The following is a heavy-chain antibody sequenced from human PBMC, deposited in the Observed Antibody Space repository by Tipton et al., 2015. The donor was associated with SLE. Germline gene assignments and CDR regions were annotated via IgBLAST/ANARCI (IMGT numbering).Heavy chain of an antibody. Sequence: SLRLSCAESGFTFSHYAMNWVRQAPGKGLEWLAFVSHDGRDEYDGDSVQGRFTISRDNSRNTLYLQMKSLRDGDTAVYYCGKDLGTGGYVDTWGQGTLVTVSS. CDR2: VSHDGRDE. CDR1: GFTFSHYA. CDR3: GKDLGTGGYVDT. J-gene: IGHJ5*02. V-gene: IGHV3-30-3*02. D-gene: IGHD3-10*02.